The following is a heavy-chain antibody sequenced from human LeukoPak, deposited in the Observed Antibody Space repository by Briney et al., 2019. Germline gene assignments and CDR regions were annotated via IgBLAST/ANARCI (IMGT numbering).Heavy chain of an antibody. CDR1: GYSFTTYW. V-gene: IGHV5-51*01. CDR3: ARQSGSYRYAGIDY. J-gene: IGHJ4*02. D-gene: IGHD3-16*02. CDR2: IYPGDSDT. Sequence: GESLKISCNGSGYSFTTYWIGWVRQMPGKGLEWMGIIYPGDSDTRYSPSFQGQVTISADKSISTAYLQWSSQKASGTATYYCARQSGSYRYAGIDYWGQGTLVIVSS.